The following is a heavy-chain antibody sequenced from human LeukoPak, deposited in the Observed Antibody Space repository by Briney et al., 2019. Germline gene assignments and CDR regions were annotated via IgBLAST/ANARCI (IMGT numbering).Heavy chain of an antibody. CDR2: IRSSSSSI. Sequence: GGSLRLSCAASGFTFSSYSMNWVRRAPGKGLEWVAYIRSSSSSIYYADSVKGRLTISRDNAKNSLYLQMNSLRAEDTAVYYCAKDPTTVVTQAFDIWGQGTMVTVSS. D-gene: IGHD4-23*01. CDR1: GFTFSSYS. V-gene: IGHV3-48*04. CDR3: AKDPTTVVTQAFDI. J-gene: IGHJ3*02.